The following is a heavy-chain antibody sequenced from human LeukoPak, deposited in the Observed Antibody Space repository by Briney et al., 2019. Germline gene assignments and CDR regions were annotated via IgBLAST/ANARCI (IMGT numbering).Heavy chain of an antibody. D-gene: IGHD6-6*01. J-gene: IGHJ5*02. V-gene: IGHV4-4*09. CDR3: ARHEYSSSSYHWFDP. Sequence: SETLSLTCTVSGGSISSYYWSWIRQPPGKGLEWIGYVYTSGSTNYNPSLKSRVTISVDTSKNQFSLKLSSVTAADTAVYYCARHEYSSSSYHWFDPWGQGTLVTVSS. CDR1: GGSISSYY. CDR2: VYTSGST.